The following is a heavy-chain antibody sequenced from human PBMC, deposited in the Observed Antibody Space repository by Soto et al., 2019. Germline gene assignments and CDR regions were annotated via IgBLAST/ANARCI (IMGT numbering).Heavy chain of an antibody. D-gene: IGHD1-1*01. V-gene: IGHV1-69*12. CDR1: GGTFRTSA. CDR3: ARDKDRLQLGGNYYFILDV. Sequence: QVQLVQSGAEVKKPGSSVKVSCKASGGTFRTSAISWVRQAPGQGLEWVGGIMPVFRRPKYAQNFQDRVTITAEESTGTAYMELNSLRSDDTAVYYCARDKDRLQLGGNYYFILDVWGQGTAVTVSS. CDR2: IMPVFRRP. J-gene: IGHJ6*02.